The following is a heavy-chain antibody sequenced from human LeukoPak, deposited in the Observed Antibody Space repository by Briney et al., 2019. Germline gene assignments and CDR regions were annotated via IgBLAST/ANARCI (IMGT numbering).Heavy chain of an antibody. Sequence: GGSLRLSCAASGFTVSSSYMTWVRQAPGKGLEWVSVIRSGGSTVYADPVKGRFTISRDNSKNTPYLQLNSLRAEDTAVYYCAREGSGRTAYNDGLDVWGQGTMVTVSS. CDR2: IRSGGST. J-gene: IGHJ3*01. CDR3: AREGSGRTAYNDGLDV. CDR1: GFTVSSSY. V-gene: IGHV3-53*01. D-gene: IGHD3-10*01.